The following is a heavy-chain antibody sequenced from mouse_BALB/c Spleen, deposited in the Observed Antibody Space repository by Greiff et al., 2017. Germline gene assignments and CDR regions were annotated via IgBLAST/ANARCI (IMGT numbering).Heavy chain of an antibody. Sequence: QVHVKQSGPGLVAPSQSLSITCTVSGFSLTSYGVHWVRQPPGKGLEWLGVIWAGGSTNYNSALMSRLSISKDNSKSQVFLKMNSLQTDDTAMYYCARGTWGNFYYYAMDYWGQGTSVTVSS. J-gene: IGHJ4*01. CDR2: IWAGGST. CDR3: ARGTWGNFYYYAMDY. V-gene: IGHV2-9*02. D-gene: IGHD2-1*01. CDR1: GFSLTSYG.